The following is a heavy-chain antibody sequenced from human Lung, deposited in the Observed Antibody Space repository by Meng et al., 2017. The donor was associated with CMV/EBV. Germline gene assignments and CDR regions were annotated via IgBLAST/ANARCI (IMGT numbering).Heavy chain of an antibody. CDR1: GFTFSSYW. CDR2: IKEDGSAK. CDR3: ARWKPRIDY. J-gene: IGHJ4*02. D-gene: IGHD1-1*01. V-gene: IGHV3-7*01. Sequence: GESLKISCAASGFTFSSYWMSWVRQAPGKGLEWVANIKEDGSAKYYVDSVKGRFTISRDNAKKSLYLQMNSLRAEDTAVYYCARWKPRIDYWGQGNLVTVSS.